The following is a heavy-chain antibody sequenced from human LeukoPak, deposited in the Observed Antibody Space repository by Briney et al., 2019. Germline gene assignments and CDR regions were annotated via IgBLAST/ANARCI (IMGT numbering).Heavy chain of an antibody. CDR3: ASSSMITFGGVIAIRHFDY. Sequence: PSETLSLTCAVYGGSFSGYSWNWIRQPPGKGLEWIGEINHSGSTNYNPSLKSRVTISVDTSKNQFSLKLTSVTAADTAVYYCASSSMITFGGVIAIRHFDYWGQGTLVTVSS. J-gene: IGHJ4*02. V-gene: IGHV4-34*01. CDR1: GGSFSGYS. CDR2: INHSGST. D-gene: IGHD3-16*02.